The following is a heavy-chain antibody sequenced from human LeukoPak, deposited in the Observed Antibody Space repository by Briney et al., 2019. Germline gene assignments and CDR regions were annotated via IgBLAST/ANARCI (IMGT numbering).Heavy chain of an antibody. Sequence: ASVTVSCMASGYTFTSYAMHWVRQAPGERLEWMGWINAGNGNTKYTQKFQGRVTITRDTSASTAYMVLSSLRSEDTAVYYCARRLYYDDYGEYYFDSWGQGTLVTVSS. J-gene: IGHJ4*02. CDR2: INAGNGNT. CDR1: GYTFTSYA. D-gene: IGHD4-17*01. CDR3: ARRLYYDDYGEYYFDS. V-gene: IGHV1-3*01.